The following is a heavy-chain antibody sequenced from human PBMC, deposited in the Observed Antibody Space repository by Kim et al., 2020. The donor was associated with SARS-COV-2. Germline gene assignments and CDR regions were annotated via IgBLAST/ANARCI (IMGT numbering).Heavy chain of an antibody. V-gene: IGHV1-3*01. CDR3: AREGSGSYNWLDP. Sequence: ASVKVSCKASGYTFDTFSLYWLRQVPGQRFEWMGWINGGNGNTRYSQNFQGRVTFTRDTSATTAYMELTSLTFKDTAVYYCAREGSGSYNWLDPWGQGTLVTVSS. CDR2: INGGNGNT. J-gene: IGHJ5*02. CDR1: GYTFDTFS. D-gene: IGHD3-10*01.